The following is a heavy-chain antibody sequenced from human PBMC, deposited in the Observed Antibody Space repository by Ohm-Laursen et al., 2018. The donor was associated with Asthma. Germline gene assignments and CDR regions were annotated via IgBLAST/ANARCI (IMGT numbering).Heavy chain of an antibody. CDR1: GFTFSSYA. CDR3: ERDHDTSDYYYGPFDY. J-gene: IGHJ4*02. CDR2: ISYDGSNK. D-gene: IGHD3-22*01. Sequence: SLRLSCAATGFTFSSYAMHWVRQAPGKGLEWVAVISYDGSNKYYADSVKGRFTISRDNSKNTLYMRVNSLRVDDTSVYYCERDHDTSDYYYGPFDYWGQGTLVSVSS. V-gene: IGHV3-30-3*01.